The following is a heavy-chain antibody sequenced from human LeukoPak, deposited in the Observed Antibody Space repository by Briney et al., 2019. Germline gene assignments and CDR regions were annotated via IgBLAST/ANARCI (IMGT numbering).Heavy chain of an antibody. CDR1: GYTFTSYG. D-gene: IGHD2-2*02. J-gene: IGHJ4*02. CDR3: ARGLYCSSTSCYNPIDY. CDR2: ISAYNGNT. Sequence: ASVKVSCKASGYTFTSYGISWVRQAPGQGLEWMGWISAYNGNTNYAQKLQGRVTMTTDTSTSTAYMELRSLRSDDTAVYYCARGLYCSSTSCYNPIDYWGQGTLVTVSS. V-gene: IGHV1-18*01.